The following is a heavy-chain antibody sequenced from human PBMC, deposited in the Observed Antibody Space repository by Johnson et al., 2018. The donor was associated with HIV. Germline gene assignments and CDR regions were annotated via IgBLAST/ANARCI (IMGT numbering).Heavy chain of an antibody. V-gene: IGHV3-48*01. CDR3: AKDGGLWSYSLDV. D-gene: IGHD3-10*01. Sequence: EQLVESGGGLVQPGGSLRLSCAASGFTFSSYWMSWIRQAPGKGLEWVSYISGSGTNIYYADSVEGRFTISRDNSKNILYLQMNSLRPEDTGLYYCAKDGGLWSYSLDVWGQGTMVSVSS. J-gene: IGHJ3*01. CDR1: GFTFSSYW. CDR2: ISGSGTNI.